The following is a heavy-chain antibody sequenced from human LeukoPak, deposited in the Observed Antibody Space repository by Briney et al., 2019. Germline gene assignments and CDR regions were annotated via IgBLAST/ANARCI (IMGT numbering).Heavy chain of an antibody. CDR2: IKPDGSER. J-gene: IGHJ4*02. Sequence: GGSLRLSCAASGFTFSSYWMSWVRQAPGKGLEWVANIKPDGSERYHVDSVKGRFTISRDNAKNSLYLQMNSLRAEDTAIYYCTRTHYYDNSGYRDSWGQGTLVTVSS. CDR3: TRTHYYDNSGYRDS. V-gene: IGHV3-7*05. CDR1: GFTFSSYW. D-gene: IGHD3-22*01.